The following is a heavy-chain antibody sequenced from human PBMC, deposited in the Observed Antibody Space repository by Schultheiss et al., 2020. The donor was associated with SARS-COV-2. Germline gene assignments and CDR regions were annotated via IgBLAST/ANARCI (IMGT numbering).Heavy chain of an antibody. D-gene: IGHD6-13*01. V-gene: IGHV2-70*12. CDR1: GFSLSNARMG. Sequence: SGPTLVKPTETLTLTCTVSGFSLSNARMGVSWIRQPPGKALEWLARIDWDDDKYYSTSLKTRLTISKDTSKNQVVLTMTNMDPVDTATYYCAHSPPRKIAAAGTAGAGAFDIWGQGTMVTVSS. CDR2: IDWDDDK. J-gene: IGHJ3*02. CDR3: AHSPPRKIAAAGTAGAGAFDI.